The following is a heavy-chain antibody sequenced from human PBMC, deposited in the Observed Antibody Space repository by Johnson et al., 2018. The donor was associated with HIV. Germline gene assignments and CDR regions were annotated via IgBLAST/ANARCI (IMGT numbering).Heavy chain of an antibody. CDR1: GFTFITYG. CDR3: AKDLYYYGPDAFDI. D-gene: IGHD3-10*01. Sequence: QVQLVESGGGVVQPGGSLRLSCAASGFTFITYGMHWVRQAPGKGLEWVACIRYDGNNKYYADPVKGRFTISRDNSNNTRYLQMNSLRAEDTAVYYCAKDLYYYGPDAFDIWGQGTMVTVSS. V-gene: IGHV3-30*02. CDR2: IRYDGNNK. J-gene: IGHJ3*02.